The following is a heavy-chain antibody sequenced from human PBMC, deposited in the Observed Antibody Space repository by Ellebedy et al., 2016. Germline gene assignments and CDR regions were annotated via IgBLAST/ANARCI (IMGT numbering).Heavy chain of an antibody. D-gene: IGHD3-16*01. V-gene: IGHV4-59*01. CDR2: IYYSGST. CDR3: ARRLGYNWFDP. Sequence: GSLRLXXTVSGGSISSYYWSWIRQPPGKGLEWIGYIYYSGSTNYNPSLKSRVTISVDTSKNQFSLKLSSVTAADTAVYYCARRLGYNWFDPWGQGTLVTVSS. CDR1: GGSISSYY. J-gene: IGHJ5*02.